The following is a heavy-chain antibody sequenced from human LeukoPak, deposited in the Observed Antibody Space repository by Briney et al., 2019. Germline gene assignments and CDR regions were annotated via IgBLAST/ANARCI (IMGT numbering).Heavy chain of an antibody. CDR1: GGSINSYY. CDR2: ISYSGST. CDR3: ARAPTWDQYYFEY. Sequence: SETLSLTCTVSGGSINSYYWSWIRQPPGKGLEWIGYISYSGSTNYKPSLKSRVTISVDTSKNQFSLKVSSVTAADTAVYYCARAPTWDQYYFEYWGQETLVTVSS. V-gene: IGHV4-59*01. J-gene: IGHJ4*02. D-gene: IGHD1-26*01.